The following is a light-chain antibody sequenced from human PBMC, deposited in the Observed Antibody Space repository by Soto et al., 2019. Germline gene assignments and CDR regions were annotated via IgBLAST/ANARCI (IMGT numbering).Light chain of an antibody. V-gene: IGLV2-14*01. J-gene: IGLJ3*02. Sequence: QSVLTQSASVSGSPGQSITISCTGTSSDVGGYNYVSWYQQHPGKAPKLIIYDVSNRPSGVSTRFSGSKSGNTASLTISGLQAEDEADYSCSSYTSTNFWVFGRGTKLTVL. CDR3: SSYTSTNFWV. CDR1: SSDVGGYNY. CDR2: DVS.